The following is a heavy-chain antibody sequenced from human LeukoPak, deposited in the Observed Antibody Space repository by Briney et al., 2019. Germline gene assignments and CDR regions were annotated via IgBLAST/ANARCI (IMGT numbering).Heavy chain of an antibody. CDR3: AREARSLTQFDY. J-gene: IGHJ4*02. V-gene: IGHV3-30*04. D-gene: IGHD1-14*01. CDR2: ISYDGSNK. Sequence: GRSLRLSCAASGFTFSSYAMHWVRQAPGKGLEWVAVISYDGSNKYYADSVKGRFTISRDNSKNTLYLQMNSLRAEDTAVYYCAREARSLTQFDYWGQGTLVTVSS. CDR1: GFTFSSYA.